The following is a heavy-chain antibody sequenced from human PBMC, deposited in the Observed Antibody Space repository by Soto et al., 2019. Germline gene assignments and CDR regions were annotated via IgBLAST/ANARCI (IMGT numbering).Heavy chain of an antibody. CDR3: ARGFIVVVPAALGSPLDY. CDR1: GFTFSSYW. Sequence: PGGSLRLSCAASGFTFSSYWMHWVRQAPGKGLVWVSRINSDGSSTSYADSVKGRFTISRDNAKNTLYLQMNSLRAEDTAVYYCARGFIVVVPAALGSPLDYWGQGTLVTVSS. D-gene: IGHD2-2*01. V-gene: IGHV3-74*01. CDR2: INSDGSST. J-gene: IGHJ4*02.